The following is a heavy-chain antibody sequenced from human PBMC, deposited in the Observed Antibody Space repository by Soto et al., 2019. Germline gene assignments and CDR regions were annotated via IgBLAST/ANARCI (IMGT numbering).Heavy chain of an antibody. CDR1: GYTLTELS. CDR2: FDPEDGET. CDR3: ATDWGSSGLGYYYYGMDV. V-gene: IGHV1-24*01. Sequence: ASVKVSCKVSGYTLTELSMHWVRQAPGKGLEWMGGFDPEDGETIYAQKFQGRVTMTEDTSTDTAYMELSSLRSEDTAVYYCATDWGSSGLGYYYYGMDVWGQGTTVTVSS. D-gene: IGHD6-19*01. J-gene: IGHJ6*02.